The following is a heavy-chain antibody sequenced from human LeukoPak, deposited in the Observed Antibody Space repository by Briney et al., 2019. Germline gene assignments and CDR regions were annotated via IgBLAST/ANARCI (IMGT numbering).Heavy chain of an antibody. J-gene: IGHJ4*02. V-gene: IGHV1-69*05. Sequence: SVKVSCKASGGTFSTYAINWVRQAPGQGLEWMGGITPIFGTANYAQKFQGRVTMTRNTSISTAYMELSSLRSEDTAVYYCARASRTPDDYWGQGTLVTVSS. CDR3: ARASRTPDDY. CDR2: ITPIFGTA. CDR1: GGTFSTYA. D-gene: IGHD1-1*01.